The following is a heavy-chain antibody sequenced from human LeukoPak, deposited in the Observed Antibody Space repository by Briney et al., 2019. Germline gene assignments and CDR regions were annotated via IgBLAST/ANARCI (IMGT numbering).Heavy chain of an antibody. CDR3: ARAPRVVNNWFDP. CDR2: MNPNSGNT. D-gene: IGHD3-3*01. Sequence: ASVKVSCKASGYTFTSYDINWVRQATGQGLEWMGWMNPNSGNTGYAQKFQGRVTITRNTSISTAYMELSSLRSDDTAVYYCARAPRVVNNWFDPWGQGTLVTVSS. CDR1: GYTFTSYD. J-gene: IGHJ5*02. V-gene: IGHV1-8*03.